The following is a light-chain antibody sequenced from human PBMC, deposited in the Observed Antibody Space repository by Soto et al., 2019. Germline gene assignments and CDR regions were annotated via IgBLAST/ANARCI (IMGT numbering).Light chain of an antibody. V-gene: IGKV4-1*01. CDR1: QRILYSSNNKNY. CDR2: WAS. CDR3: QQYYSIPLT. Sequence: DTVMTQSPDSLAVSLGERATINCKSSQRILYSSNNKNYLAWYQQKPGQPPKLLIYWASTRESGVPDRFSGSGSGTDFTLTISSLQAEDVAVYYCQQYYSIPLTFGGGTKVEIK. J-gene: IGKJ4*01.